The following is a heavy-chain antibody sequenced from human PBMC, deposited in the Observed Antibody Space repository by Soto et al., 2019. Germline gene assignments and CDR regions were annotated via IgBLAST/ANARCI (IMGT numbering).Heavy chain of an antibody. CDR3: ARVKLDYCDY. V-gene: IGHV1-8*01. J-gene: IGHJ4*02. CDR2: MNPNSGNT. Sequence: QVQLVQSGAEVKKPGASVKVSCKASGYSFTSYDINWVRQATGQGLEWMGWMNPNSGNTAYAQKFQGRVTMTRNTSVSAAYRELSSLRSEGTAVYYWARVKLDYCDYWGQGTLLTVSS. CDR1: GYSFTSYD.